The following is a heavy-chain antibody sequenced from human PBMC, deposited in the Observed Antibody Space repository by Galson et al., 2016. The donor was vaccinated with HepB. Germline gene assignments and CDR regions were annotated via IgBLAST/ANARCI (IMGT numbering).Heavy chain of an antibody. CDR1: GFIFSQYV. CDR3: ARARDRYGSGGPLDY. V-gene: IGHV3-30-3*01. Sequence: SLRLSCAASGFIFSQYVIHWVRQAPGKGLEWVAVTELDGSVKFYAAAVKGRFTISRDNSKNTLYLQMNSLRAEDTAVYYCARARDRYGSGGPLDYWGQGSLVTVSS. J-gene: IGHJ4*02. D-gene: IGHD3-10*01. CDR2: TELDGSVK.